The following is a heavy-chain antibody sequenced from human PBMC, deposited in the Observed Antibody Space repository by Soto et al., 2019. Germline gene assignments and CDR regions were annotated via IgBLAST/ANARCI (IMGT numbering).Heavy chain of an antibody. Sequence: PGESLKISCKGSGYSFTSYWIGWVRQMPGKGLEWMGIIYPGDSDTRYSPSFQGQVTISADKSISTAYLQWSSLKASDTAMYYCARLAYSSSWYGKEYNYYYYYGVDVWGQGTTVTVSS. CDR2: IYPGDSDT. CDR3: ARLAYSSSWYGKEYNYYYYYGVDV. D-gene: IGHD6-13*01. J-gene: IGHJ6*02. CDR1: GYSFTSYW. V-gene: IGHV5-51*01.